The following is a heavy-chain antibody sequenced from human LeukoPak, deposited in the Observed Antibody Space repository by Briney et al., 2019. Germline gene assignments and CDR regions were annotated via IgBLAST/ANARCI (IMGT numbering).Heavy chain of an antibody. V-gene: IGHV4-30-2*01. CDR3: AGGSGSSGMDV. Sequence: SETLSLTCTVSGGSISSSSYYWGWIRQPPGKGLEWIGYIYHSGSTYYNPSLKSRVTISVDRSKNQFSLKLSSVTAADTAVYYCAGGSGSSGMDVWGQGTTVTVSS. D-gene: IGHD3-10*01. CDR1: GGSISSSSYY. J-gene: IGHJ6*02. CDR2: IYHSGST.